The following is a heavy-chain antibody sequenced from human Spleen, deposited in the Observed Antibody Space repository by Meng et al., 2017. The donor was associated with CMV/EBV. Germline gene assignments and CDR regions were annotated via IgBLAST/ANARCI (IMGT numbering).Heavy chain of an antibody. D-gene: IGHD3-22*01. J-gene: IGHJ5*02. V-gene: IGHV4-34*01. CDR1: GSFSGYY. CDR3: ARGRRITMIVVVRGWFDP. Sequence: GSFSGYYWSWIRQPPGKGREWIGEINHSGSTNYNPSLKSRVTIPVDTSKNQFSLKLSSVTAADTAVYYCARGRRITMIVVVRGWFDPWGQGTLVTVSS. CDR2: INHSGST.